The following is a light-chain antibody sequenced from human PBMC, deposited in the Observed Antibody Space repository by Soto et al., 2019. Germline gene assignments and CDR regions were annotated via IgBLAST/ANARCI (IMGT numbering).Light chain of an antibody. CDR3: AAWDATLPGAIYV. CDR1: SSNIGSNT. J-gene: IGLJ1*01. CDR2: SNN. Sequence: QSVLTQPPSASGTPGQRVTISCSRSSSNIGSNTVNWYQQLPGTAPKLLIYSNNQRPSGVPDRFSGSKSGTSASLAISGLQSEDEVVYYWAAWDATLPGAIYVFGPGTKLNVL. V-gene: IGLV1-44*01.